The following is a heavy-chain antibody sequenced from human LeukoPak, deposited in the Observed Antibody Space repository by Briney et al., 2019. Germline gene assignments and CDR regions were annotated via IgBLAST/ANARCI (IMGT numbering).Heavy chain of an antibody. CDR3: TRKYYPLAGWFDP. J-gene: IGHJ5*02. V-gene: IGHV3-23*01. Sequence: GGSLRLSCAASGFTFSSYAMSWVRQAPGKGLEWVSAISGSGGSTYYADSVKGRFTISRDNSKNTLYLQMNSLKTEDTAVYYCTRKYYPLAGWFDPWGQGTLVTVSS. CDR1: GFTFSSYA. D-gene: IGHD3-10*01. CDR2: ISGSGGST.